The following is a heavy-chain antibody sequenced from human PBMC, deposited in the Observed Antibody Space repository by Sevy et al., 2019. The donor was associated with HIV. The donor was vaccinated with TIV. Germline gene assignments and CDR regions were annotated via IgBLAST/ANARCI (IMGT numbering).Heavy chain of an antibody. CDR2: ISYDGSNK. D-gene: IGHD6-13*01. CDR1: GFSLSSYG. J-gene: IGHJ6*02. CDR3: AKVSPAAGYYYYYGMDV. V-gene: IGHV3-30*18. Sequence: GGSLRLSCAASGFSLSSYGMHWVRQAPGKGLEWVAVISYDGSNKYYADSVKGRFTISRDNSKNTLYLQMNSLRAEDTAVYYCAKVSPAAGYYYYYGMDVWGQGPTVTVSS.